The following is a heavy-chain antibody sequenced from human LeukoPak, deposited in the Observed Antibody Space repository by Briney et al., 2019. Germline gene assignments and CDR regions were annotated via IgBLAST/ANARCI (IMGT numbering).Heavy chain of an antibody. CDR1: GYSISSGYY. J-gene: IGHJ5*02. V-gene: IGHV4-38-2*02. CDR2: IYPTGST. Sequence: SSETLSLACTVSGYSISSGYYWGWIRQPPGKGLEWIGNIYPTGSTYYNPSLKSRVTISVDTSKNQFSLKVSSVSAADTAVYYCARAYSSSWYWNWFDPWGQGTLVTVSS. D-gene: IGHD6-13*01. CDR3: ARAYSSSWYWNWFDP.